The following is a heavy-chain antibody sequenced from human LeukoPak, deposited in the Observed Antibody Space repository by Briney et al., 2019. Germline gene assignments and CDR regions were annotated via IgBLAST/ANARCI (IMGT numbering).Heavy chain of an antibody. CDR2: IYYSGST. Sequence: SQTLSLTCTVSGGSISSGGYYWSWIRQHPGKGLEWIGYIYYSGSTYYNPSLESRVTISVDTSKNQFSLKLSSVTAADTAVYYCARAGTTYCGGDCYPSGYYGMDVWGQGTTVTVSS. CDR3: ARAGTTYCGGDCYPSGYYGMDV. V-gene: IGHV4-31*03. CDR1: GGSISSGGYY. J-gene: IGHJ6*02. D-gene: IGHD2-21*02.